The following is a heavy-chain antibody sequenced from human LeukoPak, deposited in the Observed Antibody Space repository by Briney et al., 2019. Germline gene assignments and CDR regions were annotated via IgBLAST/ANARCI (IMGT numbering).Heavy chain of an antibody. CDR2: IFPDDSDT. D-gene: IGHD4-17*01. J-gene: IGHJ4*01. Sequence: GESLKSSCRSSGFDFTRDWIGWVRLMPGKGLEWMGIIFPDDSDTRYSPSFHGQVTLSADKTISTGYLQWSSLKASDTTIYYCARRDPTTVTSFDYWGQGTLVTVSS. CDR1: GFDFTRDW. CDR3: ARRDPTTVTSFDY. V-gene: IGHV5-51*01.